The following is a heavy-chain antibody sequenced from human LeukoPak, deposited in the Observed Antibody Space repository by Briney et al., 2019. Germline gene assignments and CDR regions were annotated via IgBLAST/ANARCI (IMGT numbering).Heavy chain of an antibody. V-gene: IGHV1-18*01. D-gene: IGHD2-2*03. J-gene: IGHJ5*02. CDR2: LSTYSGNT. CDR3: ARDLGYCSFGFGLGNCNRKWFDP. CDR1: GYTFTSSG. Sequence: ASVKVSCKASGYTFTSSGIIWVRRAHGQGLEWMGWLSTYSGNTNYAQKFQGRVTMTRDTSTNTAYMELENLRPDDTAIYYCARDLGYCSFGFGLGNCNRKWFDPWGQGTLVSVSS.